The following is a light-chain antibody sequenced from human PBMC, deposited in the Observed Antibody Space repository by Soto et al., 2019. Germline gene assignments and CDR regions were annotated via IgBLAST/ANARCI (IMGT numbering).Light chain of an antibody. J-gene: IGKJ2*01. CDR2: WAS. CDR3: QQYYSDPHT. Sequence: DIAMTQSPDSLAVSLGERATINCKSSQSVLHSSNNKNYLAWYQQKPGQPPKLLVYWASTRESGVLDRFSGSGSGRDFTLTISSLPAEDVAVYYCQQYYSDPHTFGQGTKLEIK. V-gene: IGKV4-1*01. CDR1: QSVLHSSNNKNY.